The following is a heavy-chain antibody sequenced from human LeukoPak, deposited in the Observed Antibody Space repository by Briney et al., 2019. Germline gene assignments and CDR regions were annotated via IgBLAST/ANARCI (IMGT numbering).Heavy chain of an antibody. CDR2: ISYDGSNK. CDR1: GFTFSSYA. J-gene: IGHJ6*02. CDR3: ARDSPRGRYYYGMDV. D-gene: IGHD5-12*01. Sequence: GGSLRLSCAASGFTFSSYAMHWVRQAPGKGLEWVAVISYDGSNKYYADSVKGRFTISRDNSKNTLYLQMNSLRAEDTAVYYCARDSPRGRYYYGMDVWGQGTTVTVSS. V-gene: IGHV3-30-3*01.